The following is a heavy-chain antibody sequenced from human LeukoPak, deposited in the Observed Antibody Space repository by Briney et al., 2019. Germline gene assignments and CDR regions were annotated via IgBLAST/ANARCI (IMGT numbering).Heavy chain of an antibody. CDR1: RFTFSSYS. Sequence: PGGSLRLSCAASRFTFSSYSMNWVRQAPGKGLEWVSSITTSSSYIYYADSVKGRFTISRDNAKNSLYLQMNTLRAEDTAVYYCARVNYRTTVTTRFSDYWGQGTLVTVPS. V-gene: IGHV3-21*01. CDR2: ITTSSSYI. D-gene: IGHD4-17*01. CDR3: ARVNYRTTVTTRFSDY. J-gene: IGHJ4*02.